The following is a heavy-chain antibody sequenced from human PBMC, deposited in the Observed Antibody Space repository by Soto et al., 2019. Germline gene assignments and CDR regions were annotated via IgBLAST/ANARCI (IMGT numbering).Heavy chain of an antibody. D-gene: IGHD2-15*01. V-gene: IGHV3-21*01. J-gene: IGHJ3*02. CDR3: ARESDIVVVVAATAFDI. CDR2: ISSSSSYI. Sequence: GGSLRLSCAASGFTFSSYSMNWVRQAPGKGLEWVSSISSSSSYIYYADPVKGRFTISRDNAKNSLYLQMNSLRAEDTAVYYCARESDIVVVVAATAFDIWGQGTMVTVSS. CDR1: GFTFSSYS.